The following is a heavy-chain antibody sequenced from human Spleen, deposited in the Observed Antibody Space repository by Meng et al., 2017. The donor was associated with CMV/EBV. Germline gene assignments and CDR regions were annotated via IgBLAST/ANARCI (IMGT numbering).Heavy chain of an antibody. V-gene: IGHV1-18*01. Sequence: ASVKVSCKASGGTFSSYAISWVRQAPGQGLEWMGWISAYNGNTNYAQKLQGRVTMTTDTSTSTAYMELRSLRSDDTAVYYCAREMKVAGEDHWGQGTLVTVSS. CDR1: GGTFSSYA. D-gene: IGHD3-22*01. CDR3: AREMKVAGEDH. J-gene: IGHJ4*02. CDR2: ISAYNGNT.